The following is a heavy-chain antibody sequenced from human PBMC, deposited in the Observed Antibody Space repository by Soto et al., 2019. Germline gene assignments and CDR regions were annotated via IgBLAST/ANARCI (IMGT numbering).Heavy chain of an antibody. CDR3: ARERVGYFSGSGSYFHYYGMDV. J-gene: IGHJ6*02. CDR1: GDSISSGGYY. Sequence: SETLSLTCTVSGDSISSGGYYWSWIRQHPGKGLEWIGYIYSNGYTYYNPSLEGRVTISVDTSKNQFSLKLSSVTAADTAVYYCARERVGYFSGSGSYFHYYGMDVWGQGTTVTVSS. V-gene: IGHV4-31*03. CDR2: IYSNGYT. D-gene: IGHD3-10*01.